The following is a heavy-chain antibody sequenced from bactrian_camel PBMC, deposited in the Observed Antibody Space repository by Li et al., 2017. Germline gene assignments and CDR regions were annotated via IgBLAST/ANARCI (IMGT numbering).Heavy chain of an antibody. CDR2: LYTGDDNT. D-gene: IGHD6*01. CDR3: ATGNPEGGSWYGLCFGY. Sequence: VQLVESGGGSVQAGGSLRLSCAASGYTYSSYCMGWFRQAPGKEREGVASLYTGDDNTYVADSVKGRFAISRDGAKNTVYLQMNNLKPEDTALYYCATGNPEGGSWYGLCFGYWGQGTQVTVS. V-gene: IGHV3S31*01. CDR1: GYTYSSYC. J-gene: IGHJ6*01.